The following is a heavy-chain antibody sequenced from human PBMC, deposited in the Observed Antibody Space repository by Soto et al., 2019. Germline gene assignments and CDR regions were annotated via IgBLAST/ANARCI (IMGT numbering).Heavy chain of an antibody. D-gene: IGHD5-12*01. V-gene: IGHV3-30-3*01. J-gene: IGHJ4*02. CDR2: ISYDGSNK. Sequence: QVRLVESGGGVVQPGRSLRLSCAASGFTFSSYALHWVRQAPGKGLEWVALISYDGSNKYYPDSVKGRFTISRDNSKNTLFLQMNSLRAEDTAVYYCARDSGWLQGGDYWGQGTLVTVSS. CDR1: GFTFSSYA. CDR3: ARDSGWLQGGDY.